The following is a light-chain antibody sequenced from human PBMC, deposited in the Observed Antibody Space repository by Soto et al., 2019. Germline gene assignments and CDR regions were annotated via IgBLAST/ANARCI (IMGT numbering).Light chain of an antibody. Sequence: DTVMTQSPATLSVSPGERVTLSCRASQSVSSNLAWYQQKPGQAPRLLIYGASTRATGTPARFSGSGSGTEFTLTISSLQSEDFAVYYCQQYNNWPPYTFGQGTKLEIK. CDR1: QSVSSN. J-gene: IGKJ2*01. CDR3: QQYNNWPPYT. CDR2: GAS. V-gene: IGKV3-15*01.